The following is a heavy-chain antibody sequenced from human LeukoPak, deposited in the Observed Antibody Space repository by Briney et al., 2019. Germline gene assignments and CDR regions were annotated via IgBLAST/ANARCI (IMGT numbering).Heavy chain of an antibody. D-gene: IGHD3-22*01. CDR3: TTTYHYDSTGYSSYY. J-gene: IGHJ4*02. CDR2: IKSESVGGAI. Sequence: GGSLRLSCEGSGFTFSNYWMTWVHQAPGKGLEWVGRIKSESVGGAIDYAAPVKGRFTISRDDSRNTVYLQMNSLKTEDTAFYYCTTTYHYDSTGYSSYYWGQGTLVTVSS. V-gene: IGHV3-15*01. CDR1: GFTFSNYW.